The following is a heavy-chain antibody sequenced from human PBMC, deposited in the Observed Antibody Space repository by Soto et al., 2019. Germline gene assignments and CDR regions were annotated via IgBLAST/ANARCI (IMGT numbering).Heavy chain of an antibody. CDR1: GFTFSSYG. CDR2: ISYDGSNK. CDR3: AKGLGITMVRGVIDY. J-gene: IGHJ4*02. V-gene: IGHV3-30*18. D-gene: IGHD3-10*01. Sequence: GGSLRLSCAASGFTFSSYGMHWVRQAPGKGLEWVAVISYDGSNKYYADSVKGRFTISRDNSKNTLYLQMNSLRAEDTAVYYCAKGLGITMVRGVIDYWGQGTLVTVSS.